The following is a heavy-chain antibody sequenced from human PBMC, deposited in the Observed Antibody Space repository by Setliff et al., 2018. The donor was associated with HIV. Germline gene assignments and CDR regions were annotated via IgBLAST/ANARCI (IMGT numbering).Heavy chain of an antibody. CDR3: TRARLYYNFWSGYPYYFDH. CDR1: GFTVDSSY. D-gene: IGHD3-3*01. J-gene: IGHJ4*02. CDR2: IFLGGTT. Sequence: PGGSLRLSCTISGFTVDSSYMAWVRQAPGRGLEWVSVIFLGGTTYFADSVKDRFTISRDTSKNTLSLQMNRLRAEDTAVYYCTRARLYYNFWSGYPYYFDHWGRGTLVTVSS. V-gene: IGHV3-53*01.